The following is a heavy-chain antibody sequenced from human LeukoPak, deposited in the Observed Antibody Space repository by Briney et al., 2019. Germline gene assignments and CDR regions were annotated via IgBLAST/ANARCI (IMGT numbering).Heavy chain of an antibody. V-gene: IGHV1-2*04. CDR1: GYTFTSYG. CDR2: INPNSGGT. J-gene: IGHJ3*02. CDR3: ATPPRRYSSGWYSGDAFDI. Sequence: GASVKVSCKASGYTFTSYGISWVRQAPGQGLEWMGWINPNSGGTNYAQKFQGWVTMTRDTSISTAYMELSRLRSDDTAVYYCATPPRRYSSGWYSGDAFDIWGQGTMVTVSS. D-gene: IGHD6-19*01.